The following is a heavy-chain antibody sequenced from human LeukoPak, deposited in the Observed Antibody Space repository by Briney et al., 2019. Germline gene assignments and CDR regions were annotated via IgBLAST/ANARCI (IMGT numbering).Heavy chain of an antibody. CDR3: VSGIASAGTEPGP. Sequence: GGSLRLSCAASGFTFSSHWMNWVRQAPGKGLEWVANIKQDGSQKDYVDSVKGRFTISRDNAKNSLYLQMNNLRAEDTAVYYCVSGIASAGTEPGPWGQGTLVIVSS. D-gene: IGHD6-13*01. CDR2: IKQDGSQK. V-gene: IGHV3-7*01. J-gene: IGHJ5*02. CDR1: GFTFSSHW.